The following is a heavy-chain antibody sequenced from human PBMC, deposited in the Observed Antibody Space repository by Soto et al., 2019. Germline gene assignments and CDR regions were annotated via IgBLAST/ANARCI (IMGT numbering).Heavy chain of an antibody. J-gene: IGHJ3*02. V-gene: IGHV3-33*01. CDR3: ASPLRYDSLYDAFDI. CDR2: IWYDGSNK. Sequence: GGSLRLSCAASGFTFSSYGMHWVRQAPGKGLEWVAVIWYDGSNKYYADSVKGRFTISRDNSKNTLYLQMNSLRAEDTAVYYCASPLRYDSLYDAFDIWGQGTMVTVSS. CDR1: GFTFSSYG. D-gene: IGHD3-22*01.